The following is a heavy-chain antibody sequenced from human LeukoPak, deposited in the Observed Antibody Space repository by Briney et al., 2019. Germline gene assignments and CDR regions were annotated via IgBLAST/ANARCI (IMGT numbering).Heavy chain of an antibody. Sequence: GGSLRLSYAASGFTYSSYGMHWARQAPGKGPVWVADIWYDGSNRYYADSVKGRFTISRDNSKHTLFLQMNSLRDEDTAVYYCARDFVAYDSSGYPPFVDYWGQGTLVTVSS. D-gene: IGHD3-22*01. CDR2: IWYDGSNR. CDR1: GFTYSSYG. CDR3: ARDFVAYDSSGYPPFVDY. V-gene: IGHV3-33*01. J-gene: IGHJ4*02.